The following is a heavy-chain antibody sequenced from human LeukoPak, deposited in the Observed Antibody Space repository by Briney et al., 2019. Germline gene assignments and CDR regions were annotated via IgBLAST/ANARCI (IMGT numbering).Heavy chain of an antibody. V-gene: IGHV4-59*01. D-gene: IGHD4-11*01. CDR1: GGSISSYY. CDR3: ARYSNYGDYYYYYMDV. J-gene: IGHJ6*03. Sequence: PSETLSLTCTVSGGSISSYYWSWIRQPPGKGLEWIGYIYYSGSTNYNPSLKSRVTISVETSKNQFSLKLSSVTAADTAVYYCARYSNYGDYYYYYMDVWGKGTTVTVSS. CDR2: IYYSGST.